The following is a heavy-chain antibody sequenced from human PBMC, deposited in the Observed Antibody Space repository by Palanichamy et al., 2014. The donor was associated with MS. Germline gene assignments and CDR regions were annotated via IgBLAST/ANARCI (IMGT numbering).Heavy chain of an antibody. J-gene: IGHJ4*02. V-gene: IGHV4-59*12. CDR3: AREDTAIGFDY. Sequence: QVQLQESGLGLVKPSETLSLTCTVSGGSISSYYWSWIRQPPGKGLEWIGYIYYSGSTNYNPSLKSRVTISVDTSKNQFSLKLSSVTAADTAVYYCAREDTAIGFDYWGQGTLVTVSS. D-gene: IGHD5-18*01. CDR2: IYYSGST. CDR1: GGSISSYY.